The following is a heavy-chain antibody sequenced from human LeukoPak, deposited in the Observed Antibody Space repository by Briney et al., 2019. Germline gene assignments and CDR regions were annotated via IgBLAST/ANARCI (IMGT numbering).Heavy chain of an antibody. V-gene: IGHV1-8*03. J-gene: IGHJ4*01. D-gene: IGHD1-1*01. Sequence: ASVKVSCKASGYTFTGYYMHWVRQATGQGLEWMGWMNPNSGNTGYAQKFQGRVTITRNTSISTAYMELSSLRSEDTAVYYCARARGSVNWKTNLGRYYFDYWGHGTLVTVSS. CDR2: MNPNSGNT. CDR1: GYTFTGYY. CDR3: ARARGSVNWKTNLGRYYFDY.